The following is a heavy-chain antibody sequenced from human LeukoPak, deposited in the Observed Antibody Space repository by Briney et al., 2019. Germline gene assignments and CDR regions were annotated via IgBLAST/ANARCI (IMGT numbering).Heavy chain of an antibody. CDR1: GYTFTSYA. CDR3: ARGELNYGDYAGPVPSYNWFDP. Sequence: GASVKVSCKASGYTFTSYAMHWVRQAPGQRLEWMGWINAGNGNTKYSQKFQGRVTITRDTSASTAYMELSSLRSEDTAVYYCARGELNYGDYAGPVPSYNWFDPWGQGTLVTVSS. J-gene: IGHJ5*02. D-gene: IGHD4-17*01. CDR2: INAGNGNT. V-gene: IGHV1-3*01.